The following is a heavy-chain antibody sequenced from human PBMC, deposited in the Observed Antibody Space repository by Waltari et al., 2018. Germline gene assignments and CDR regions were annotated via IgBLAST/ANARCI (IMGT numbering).Heavy chain of an antibody. CDR2: INHSGST. D-gene: IGHD1-26*01. Sequence: QVPLQQWGAGLLKPSETLSFTCAVYGGSFSGYYLSWSRQPPGEGLEWIGEINHSGSTNYNPSLKSRVTISVDTSKNQFSLKLSSVTAADTAVYCCARRGSYYRYYYYYMDVWGKGTTVTISS. V-gene: IGHV4-34*01. CDR1: GGSFSGYY. CDR3: ARRGSYYRYYYYYMDV. J-gene: IGHJ6*03.